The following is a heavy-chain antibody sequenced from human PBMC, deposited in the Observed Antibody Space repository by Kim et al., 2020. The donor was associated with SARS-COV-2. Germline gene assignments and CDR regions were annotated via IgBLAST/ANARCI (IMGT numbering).Heavy chain of an antibody. CDR3: ARAPTWYYGMDV. CDR1: GGSISSYY. CDR2: IYYSGST. V-gene: IGHV4-59*01. J-gene: IGHJ6*02. Sequence: SETLSLTCTVSGGSISSYYWSWIRQPPGKGLEWIGYIYYSGSTNYNPSLKSRVTISVDTSKNQFSLKLSSVTAADTAVYYCARAPTWYYGMDVWGQGTTVTVSS. D-gene: IGHD1-26*01.